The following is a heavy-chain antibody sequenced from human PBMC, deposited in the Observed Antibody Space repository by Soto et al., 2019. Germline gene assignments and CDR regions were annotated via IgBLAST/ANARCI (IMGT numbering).Heavy chain of an antibody. CDR1: GGSISSSSYY. CDR2: IYYSGST. J-gene: IGHJ6*02. Sequence: SETLSLTCTVSGGSISSSSYYWGWIRQPPGKGLEWIGNIYYSGSTYYNPSLKSRVTISVDTSKNQFSLKLSSVTAADTAVYYCARDTVTTGGGYYYGMDLWGQGTKVTVSS. CDR3: ARDTVTTGGGYYYGMDL. D-gene: IGHD4-17*01. V-gene: IGHV4-39*02.